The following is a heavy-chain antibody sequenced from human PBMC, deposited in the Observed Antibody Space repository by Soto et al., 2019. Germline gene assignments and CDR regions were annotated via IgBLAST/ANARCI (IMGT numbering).Heavy chain of an antibody. CDR2: IYYAGST. Sequence: SETLSLTCTVSGGSMISYYWSWIRQPPGRGLEWIGFIYYAGSTKYNPSLNSRVTISVDTSKNQFSLTVTSVTAADTAVYYCARLLHDNRGYYYFDYWGRGTLVTVSS. CDR3: ARLLHDNRGYYYFDY. J-gene: IGHJ4*02. D-gene: IGHD3-9*01. V-gene: IGHV4-59*08. CDR1: GGSMISYY.